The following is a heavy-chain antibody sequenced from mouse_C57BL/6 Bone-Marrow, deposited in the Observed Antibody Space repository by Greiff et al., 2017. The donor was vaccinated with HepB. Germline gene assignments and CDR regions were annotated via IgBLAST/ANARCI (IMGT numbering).Heavy chain of an antibody. J-gene: IGHJ2*01. V-gene: IGHV1-9*01. Sequence: QVQLQQSGAELMKPGASVKLSCKATGYTFTGYWIEWVKQRPGHGLEWIGEILPGSGSTNYNEKFKGKATFTADTSSNTAYMQLSSLTTEDSAIYYCARTHRIYYYGSSSFFDYWGQGTTLTVS. CDR2: ILPGSGST. D-gene: IGHD1-1*01. CDR3: ARTHRIYYYGSSSFFDY. CDR1: GYTFTGYW.